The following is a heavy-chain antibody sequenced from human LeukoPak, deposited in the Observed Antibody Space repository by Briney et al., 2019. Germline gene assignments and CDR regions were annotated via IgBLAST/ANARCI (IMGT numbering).Heavy chain of an antibody. CDR1: GGTRSYA. V-gene: IGHV1-69*04. CDR2: IIPLQDIA. J-gene: IGHJ4*02. D-gene: IGHD5-18*01. Sequence: SVKVSCKASGGTRSYAISWVRQAPGQGLEWMGRIIPLQDIANYAQKFQGRITITADKFTSTAYMELSSLRSEDTAAYYCTRYTAMFDQWGQGTLVTVSS. CDR3: TRYTAMFDQ.